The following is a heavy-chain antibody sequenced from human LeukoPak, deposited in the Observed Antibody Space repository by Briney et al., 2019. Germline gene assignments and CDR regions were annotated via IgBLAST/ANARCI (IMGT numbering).Heavy chain of an antibody. V-gene: IGHV3-23*01. CDR3: AKAPREYCSSTSCPNWFDS. Sequence: PGGSLRLSCAASGFTFSSYAMNWVRQAPGKGLQWVSALSGSGGSTYYADPVKGRFTISRDNSKNTLYQQMSSLRAEDTAVYFCAKAPREYCSSTSCPNWFDSWGQGTLVTVSS. D-gene: IGHD2-2*01. CDR1: GFTFSSYA. J-gene: IGHJ5*01. CDR2: LSGSGGST.